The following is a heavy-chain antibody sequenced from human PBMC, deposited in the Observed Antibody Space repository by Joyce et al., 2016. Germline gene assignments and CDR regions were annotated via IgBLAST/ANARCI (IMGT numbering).Heavy chain of an antibody. V-gene: IGHV3-21*01. Sequence: GSTFSSSSVSWFRQAPGKGLEWVAAISGTSYYIFHAETVRGRFTVSRDNAKKTLYLQMNSLRAEDSAVFYCARGGISYYYAMDVWGQGTTVTVSS. CDR3: ARGGISYYYAMDV. D-gene: IGHD3-16*01. CDR2: ISGTSYYI. CDR1: GSTFSSSS. J-gene: IGHJ6*02.